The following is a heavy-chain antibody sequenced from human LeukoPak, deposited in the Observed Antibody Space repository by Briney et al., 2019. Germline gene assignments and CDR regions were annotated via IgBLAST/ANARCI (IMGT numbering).Heavy chain of an antibody. CDR2: IYSGGST. V-gene: IGHV3-53*01. CDR3: ARGGYYGSGSLDIDY. Sequence: GGSLRLSCAASGFTVSSNYMSWVRQARGKGLEWVSVIYSGGSTYYADSVKGRFTISRDNSKNTLYLQMNSLRAEDTAVYYCARGGYYGSGSLDIDYWGQGTLVTVSS. CDR1: GFTVSSNY. D-gene: IGHD3-10*01. J-gene: IGHJ4*02.